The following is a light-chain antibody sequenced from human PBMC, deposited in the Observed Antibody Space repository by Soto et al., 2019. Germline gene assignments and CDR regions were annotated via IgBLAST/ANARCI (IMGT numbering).Light chain of an antibody. Sequence: EIVLTQSPATLSLSPGERSTLSCRVSQSVTGSYLAWLQQTPGQAPRLXIYGASSRETGIREGFTGSGAGTDCTLTISRVEPEDVSVYHCQQYGNAPITFGQGTRLEIK. CDR1: QSVTGSY. CDR3: QQYGNAPIT. CDR2: GAS. V-gene: IGKV3-20*01. J-gene: IGKJ5*01.